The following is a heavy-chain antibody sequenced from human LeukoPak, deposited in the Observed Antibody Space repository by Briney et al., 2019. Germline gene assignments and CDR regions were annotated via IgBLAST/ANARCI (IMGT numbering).Heavy chain of an antibody. D-gene: IGHD1-14*01. CDR3: ARGIRGSFDY. Sequence: XAXGXTFTSXXXXWVXXXPXXXXEWMGIINPSGGSTSYAQKFQGRVTMTRDTSTSTVYMELSSLRSEDTAVYYCARGIRGSFDYWGQGTLVTVSS. CDR2: INPSGGST. J-gene: IGHJ4*02. V-gene: IGHV1-46*01. CDR1: GXTFTSXX.